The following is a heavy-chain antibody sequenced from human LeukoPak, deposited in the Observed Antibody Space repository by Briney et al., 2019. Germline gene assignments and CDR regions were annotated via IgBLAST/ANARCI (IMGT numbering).Heavy chain of an antibody. CDR1: GGSISSYY. CDR3: ARENSGSYREFDY. Sequence: SETLSLTCTVSGGSISSYYWSWIRQPAGKGLECIGRIYTSGSTNHNASLKSRVSMSVDTSKNQFYLKLSSVTAADTAVFYCARENSGSYREFDYWGQGTLVTVSS. D-gene: IGHD1-26*01. J-gene: IGHJ4*02. V-gene: IGHV4-4*07. CDR2: IYTSGST.